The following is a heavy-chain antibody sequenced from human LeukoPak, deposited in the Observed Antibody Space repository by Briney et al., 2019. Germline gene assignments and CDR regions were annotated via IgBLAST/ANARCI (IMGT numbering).Heavy chain of an antibody. D-gene: IGHD2-2*01. CDR1: GYTFTSYF. Sequence: ASVKVSCKAAGYTFTSYFISWVRQAPGQGLEWMGWVSAYNGDTKYAQKLQGRVTMTTGTSTSTAYMELRSLRSDDTAVYYCARVGEYHLLYYFDYWGQGTLVAVSS. V-gene: IGHV1-18*01. CDR3: ARVGEYHLLYYFDY. J-gene: IGHJ4*02. CDR2: VSAYNGDT.